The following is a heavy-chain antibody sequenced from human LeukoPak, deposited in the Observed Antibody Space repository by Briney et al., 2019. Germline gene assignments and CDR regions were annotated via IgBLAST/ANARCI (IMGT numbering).Heavy chain of an antibody. J-gene: IGHJ4*02. V-gene: IGHV3-30*03. Sequence: GGSLRLSCAASGFTFSSYGMHWVRQAPGKGLEWVAVISYDGSNKYYADSVKGRFTISRDNSKNTLYLQMNSLRAEDTAVYYCARDRYYGSGSYRHYFDYWGQGTLVTVSS. CDR2: ISYDGSNK. CDR1: GFTFSSYG. D-gene: IGHD3-10*01. CDR3: ARDRYYGSGSYRHYFDY.